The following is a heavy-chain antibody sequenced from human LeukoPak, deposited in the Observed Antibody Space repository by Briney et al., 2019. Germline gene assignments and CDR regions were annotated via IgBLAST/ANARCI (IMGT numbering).Heavy chain of an antibody. CDR2: INPNSGGT. CDR3: AVLRFLEYTFDY. V-gene: IGHV1-2*02. D-gene: IGHD3-3*01. CDR1: GYTFTGYY. J-gene: IGHJ4*02. Sequence: RASVKVSCKASGYTFTGYYLHWVRQAPGQGLEWMGWINPNSGGTNYAQKFQGRVTMTRDTSISTAYMELSRLRSDDTAVYYCAVLRFLEYTFDYWGQGTLVTVSS.